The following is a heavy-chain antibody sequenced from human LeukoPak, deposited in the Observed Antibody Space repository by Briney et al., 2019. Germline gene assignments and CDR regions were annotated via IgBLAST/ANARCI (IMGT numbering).Heavy chain of an antibody. V-gene: IGHV3-30*02. Sequence: PGGSLRLSCAASGFTFSTYGMHWVRQAPGKGLEWVAFIRFDGSSEYYADSVRGRFTISRDSSKNTLYLQMNSLRTEGTALYYCAKGSGRFLEWSIDYWGQGTLVTVSS. D-gene: IGHD3-3*01. CDR1: GFTFSTYG. CDR2: IRFDGSSE. J-gene: IGHJ4*02. CDR3: AKGSGRFLEWSIDY.